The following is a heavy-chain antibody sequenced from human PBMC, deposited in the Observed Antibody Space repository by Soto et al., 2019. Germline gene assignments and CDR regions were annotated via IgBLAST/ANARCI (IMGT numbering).Heavy chain of an antibody. J-gene: IGHJ4*02. V-gene: IGHV5-51*01. CDR3: ARRYGGKLTEYFDY. Sequence: GESLKISCKGSGYSFTSYWIGWVRQMPVKGLEWMGIIYPGDSDTRYSPSFQGQVTLSADKSISTAYLQCSSLKASGTAMYYCARRYGGKLTEYFDYWGQGTLVTVSS. CDR2: IYPGDSDT. CDR1: GYSFTSYW. D-gene: IGHD2-15*01.